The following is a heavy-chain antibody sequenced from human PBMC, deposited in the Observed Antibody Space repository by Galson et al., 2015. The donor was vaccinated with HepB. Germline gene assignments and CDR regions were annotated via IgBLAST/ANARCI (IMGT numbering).Heavy chain of an antibody. Sequence: SLRLSCAASGFTFSSYAMHWVRQAPGKGLEWVAVISYDGSNKYYADSVKGRFTISRDNSKNTLYLQMNSLRAEDTAVYYCAREGSGMVRGVVRHPSFDPWGQGTLVTVSS. J-gene: IGHJ5*02. CDR3: AREGSGMVRGVVRHPSFDP. CDR2: ISYDGSNK. CDR1: GFTFSSYA. V-gene: IGHV3-30-3*01. D-gene: IGHD3-10*01.